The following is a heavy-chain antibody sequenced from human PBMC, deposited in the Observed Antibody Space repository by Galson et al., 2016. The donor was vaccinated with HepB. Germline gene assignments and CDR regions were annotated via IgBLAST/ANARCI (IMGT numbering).Heavy chain of an antibody. V-gene: IGHV3-21*01. D-gene: IGHD1-7*01. CDR2: ISTSSSPI. Sequence: SLRLSCAASGITFNTYNMVWVRQAPGKGLEWVSYISTSSSPISYSESVKGRFTISLDNTKNELYLQLNSLRAEDTAVYYCARIIKTGTTSHFDYWGQGTLVTVSS. CDR3: ARIIKTGTTSHFDY. CDR1: GITFNTYN. J-gene: IGHJ4*02.